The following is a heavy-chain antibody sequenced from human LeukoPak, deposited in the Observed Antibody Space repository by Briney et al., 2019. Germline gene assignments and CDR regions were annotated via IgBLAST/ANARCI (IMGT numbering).Heavy chain of an antibody. Sequence: SETLSLTCTVSGVTISSYYWSWIRQPPGKGLEWIGYIYYSGSTNYNPSLKSRVTISVDTSKNQLSLKLSSVTAADTAVYHCARAVRGVSLYYYGMDVWGQGTTVTVSS. CDR1: GVTISSYY. D-gene: IGHD3-10*01. CDR3: ARAVRGVSLYYYGMDV. V-gene: IGHV4-59*01. CDR2: IYYSGST. J-gene: IGHJ6*02.